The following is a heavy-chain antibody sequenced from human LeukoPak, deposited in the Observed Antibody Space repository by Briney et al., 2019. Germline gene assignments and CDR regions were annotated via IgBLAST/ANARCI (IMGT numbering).Heavy chain of an antibody. D-gene: IGHD3-10*01. Sequence: SETLSLTCTVSGGSISSSIHYWGWIRQPPGKGLEWIGSMYYTGSTYYNPSLKSRVTMSIDTSKNQFSLKLSSVTAADTAVYYCARLPLSGSYYNYYFDYWGQGTLVTVSS. J-gene: IGHJ4*02. V-gene: IGHV4-39*01. CDR2: MYYTGST. CDR3: ARLPLSGSYYNYYFDY. CDR1: GGSISSSIHY.